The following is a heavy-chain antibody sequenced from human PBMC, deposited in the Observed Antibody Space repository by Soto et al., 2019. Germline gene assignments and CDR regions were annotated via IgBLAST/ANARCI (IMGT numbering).Heavy chain of an antibody. CDR3: ARDRDDILTGYYSYYFDY. CDR1: GGSISSYY. Sequence: QVQLQESGPGLVKPSETLSLTCTVSGGSISSYYWSWIRQPAGKGLEWIGRIYTSGSTNYNPSLTSRVSMSVDTSKNQFSLKLSTVTAADTAVYYCARDRDDILTGYYSYYFDYWGQGTLVTVSS. V-gene: IGHV4-4*07. D-gene: IGHD3-9*01. J-gene: IGHJ4*02. CDR2: IYTSGST.